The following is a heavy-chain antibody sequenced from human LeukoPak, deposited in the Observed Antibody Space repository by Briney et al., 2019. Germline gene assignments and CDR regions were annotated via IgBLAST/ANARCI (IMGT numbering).Heavy chain of an antibody. Sequence: GGSLRLSCAASGFTFSSYVMTWVRQAPGKGLEWVSSISGSDGSTYYADSVKGRFTISRDNSKNTLYLQMNSLRAEDTAVYYCAYMRGLYYGIDYWGQGTLVTVSS. CDR3: AYMRGLYYGIDY. V-gene: IGHV3-23*01. CDR1: GFTFSSYV. J-gene: IGHJ4*02. D-gene: IGHD3-10*01. CDR2: ISGSDGST.